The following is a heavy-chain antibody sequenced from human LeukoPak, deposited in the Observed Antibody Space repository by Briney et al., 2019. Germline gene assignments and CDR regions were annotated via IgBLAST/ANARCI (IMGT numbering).Heavy chain of an antibody. CDR3: ARDARSDETYYYYYMDV. V-gene: IGHV1-69*05. Sequence: SVKVSCKASGGTFSSYAISWVRQAPGQGLEWMGRIISIFGTANYAQKFQGRVTITTDESTSTAYMELSSLRSEDTAVYYCARDARSDETYYYYYMDVWGKGTTVTVSS. D-gene: IGHD6-6*01. CDR2: IISIFGTA. J-gene: IGHJ6*03. CDR1: GGTFSSYA.